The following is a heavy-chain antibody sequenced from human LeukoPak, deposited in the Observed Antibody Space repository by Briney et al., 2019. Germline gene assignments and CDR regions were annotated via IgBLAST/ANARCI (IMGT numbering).Heavy chain of an antibody. Sequence: SETLSLTCTVSGGSISSYYWSWIRQPPGKGLEWIGYIYYSGSTNYNPSLKSRVTISVDTSKNQFSLKLSSVTAADTAVYYCASRGDYGSGAYVYWGQGTLVTVSS. CDR2: IYYSGST. V-gene: IGHV4-59*08. J-gene: IGHJ4*02. CDR3: ASRGDYGSGAYVY. D-gene: IGHD3-10*01. CDR1: GGSISSYY.